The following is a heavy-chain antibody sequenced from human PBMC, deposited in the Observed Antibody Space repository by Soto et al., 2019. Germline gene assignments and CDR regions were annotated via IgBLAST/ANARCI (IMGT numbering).Heavy chain of an antibody. CDR3: ARHPGYYDILTGYTTYYFDS. D-gene: IGHD3-9*01. CDR2: TYYSGNT. J-gene: IGHJ4*02. V-gene: IGHV4-59*08. Sequence: SETLSLTCTVSGGSISRYYWSWIRQPPGKGLEWIGYTYYSGNTNYNPSLKSRVTISLDTPKNQFSLKLSSVTAADTAVYYCARHPGYYDILTGYTTYYFDSWGQGILVTVSS. CDR1: GGSISRYY.